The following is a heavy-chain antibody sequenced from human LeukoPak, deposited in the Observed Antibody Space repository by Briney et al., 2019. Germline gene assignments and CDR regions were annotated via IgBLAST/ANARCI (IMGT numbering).Heavy chain of an antibody. D-gene: IGHD6-13*01. J-gene: IGHJ5*02. CDR3: AKGPSSIAAAGTWFDP. V-gene: IGHV3-23*01. Sequence: GQSLRLSCAASGFTFPTSTINWVRQAPAKGLAWFSAFSGSGGTPYYADSVKGRFTISRDNSKNTVYLQMNSLRAEDTALYYCAKGPSSIAAAGTWFDPWGQGALVTVSS. CDR2: FSGSGGTP. CDR1: GFTFPTST.